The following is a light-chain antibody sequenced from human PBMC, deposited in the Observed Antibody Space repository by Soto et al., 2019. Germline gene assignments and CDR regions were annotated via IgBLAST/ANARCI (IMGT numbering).Light chain of an antibody. CDR3: KSYAGSNTYV. J-gene: IGLJ1*01. CDR2: EVV. CDR1: KNDIGVYDF. V-gene: IGLV2-8*01. Sequence: QSVLTQPPSASGSPGQSVTISCTGTKNDIGVYDFVSWYQHHPGKAPRLIIYEVVQRPSGVPDRFSGSKSGNTASLTVSGRQAADEVDYFCKSYAGSNTYVFGGGTKVTVL.